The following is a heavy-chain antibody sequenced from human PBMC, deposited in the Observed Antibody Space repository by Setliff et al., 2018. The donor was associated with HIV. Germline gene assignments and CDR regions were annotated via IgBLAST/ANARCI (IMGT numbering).Heavy chain of an antibody. J-gene: IGHJ5*02. CDR2: LYYSGST. D-gene: IGHD1-20*01. CDR1: GGSISGYH. V-gene: IGHV4-59*08. Sequence: SCTVSGGSISGYHWTWIRQPPGKGLEWIGYLYYSGSTYYNPSLKSRVTISMDTSKNQVSLRLKSVTAADTAIYYCVTSKPHNWNDGANWFDPWGQGTLVTVSS. CDR3: VTSKPHNWNDGANWFDP.